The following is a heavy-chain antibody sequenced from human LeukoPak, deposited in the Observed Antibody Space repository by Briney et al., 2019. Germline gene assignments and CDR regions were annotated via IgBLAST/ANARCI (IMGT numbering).Heavy chain of an antibody. CDR2: ISDSDGNT. J-gene: IGHJ6*03. D-gene: IGHD3-10*01. CDR3: ARDHRGSGSRYYYYYMDV. Sequence: PGGSLRLSCAASGFTFSSYAMSWVRQAPGKGLEWVSAISDSDGNTYYADSVKGRFTISRDNSKNTLYLQMNSLRAEDTAVYYCARDHRGSGSRYYYYYMDVWGKGTTVTISS. V-gene: IGHV3-23*01. CDR1: GFTFSSYA.